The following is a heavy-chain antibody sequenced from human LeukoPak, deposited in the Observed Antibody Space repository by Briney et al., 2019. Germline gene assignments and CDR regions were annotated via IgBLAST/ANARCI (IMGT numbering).Heavy chain of an antibody. J-gene: IGHJ4*02. CDR2: IIPLFGTA. Sequence: ASVKVSCKASGGSFSSYGISWVRRAPGQGLEWMGGIIPLFGTAFYAQKFQGRVTITADGSTSTVFMDLSTLKSDDTAVYYCARVGVRGSSYAFHDYWGQGTLVAVSS. V-gene: IGHV1-69*01. CDR3: ARVGVRGSSYAFHDY. D-gene: IGHD5-18*01. CDR1: GGSFSSYG.